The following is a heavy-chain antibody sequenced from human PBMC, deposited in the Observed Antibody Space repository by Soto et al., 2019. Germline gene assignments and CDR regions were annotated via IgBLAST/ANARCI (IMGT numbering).Heavy chain of an antibody. Sequence: SETLSLTCTVSGGSISSGGSYWSWIRQHPGKGLEWIGYIYYIGTTYYNPSLKSRITMSVDTSRNQFSLKLSSVSAADTALYYCARAAAVGPTWSFDHWGQGTLVTVSS. J-gene: IGHJ4*02. D-gene: IGHD1-26*01. CDR1: GGSISSGGSY. CDR3: ARAAAVGPTWSFDH. CDR2: IYYIGTT. V-gene: IGHV4-31*03.